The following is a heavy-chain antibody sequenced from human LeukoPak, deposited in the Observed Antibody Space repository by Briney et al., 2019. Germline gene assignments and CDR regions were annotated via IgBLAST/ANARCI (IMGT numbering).Heavy chain of an antibody. J-gene: IGHJ4*02. CDR2: ISYDGSNK. D-gene: IGHD1-26*01. Sequence: GGSLRLSCAASGFTYRSYTLLWVRQAPGKGLEWVAVISYDGSNKYYADSVKGRFTISRDNSKNTLYLQMNSLRAEDTAVHYCAREPQVGATRFDYWGQGTLVTVSS. CDR3: AREPQVGATRFDY. V-gene: IGHV3-30*04. CDR1: GFTYRSYT.